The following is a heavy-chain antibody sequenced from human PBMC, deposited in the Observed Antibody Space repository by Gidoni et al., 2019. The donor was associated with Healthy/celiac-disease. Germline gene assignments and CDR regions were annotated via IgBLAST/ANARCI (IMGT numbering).Heavy chain of an antibody. CDR1: GGSISSGSYY. D-gene: IGHD3-22*01. J-gene: IGHJ3*02. Sequence: QVQLQESGPGLVKPSQTLSLTCTVSGGSISSGSYYWSWIRQPAGKGLEWIGRIYTSGSTNYTPSLKSRVTISVDTSKNQFSLKLSSVTAADTAVYYCARGNYYDSSGYSDAFDIWGQGTMVTVSS. V-gene: IGHV4-61*02. CDR2: IYTSGST. CDR3: ARGNYYDSSGYSDAFDI.